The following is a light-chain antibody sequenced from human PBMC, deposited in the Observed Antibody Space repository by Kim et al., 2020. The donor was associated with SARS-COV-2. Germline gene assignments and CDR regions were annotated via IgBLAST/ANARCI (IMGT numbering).Light chain of an antibody. V-gene: IGLV1-44*01. J-gene: IGLJ2*01. Sequence: VQRDTSSGAGIGANTGSYVVNWSQQFPGKPPKLLIYGKNQRPSEVPDRFSASKSGTSASLAISGLQSEDEADYYCASWDDSLNGLFGGGTKLTVL. CDR1: GANTGSYV. CDR2: GKN. CDR3: ASWDDSLNGL.